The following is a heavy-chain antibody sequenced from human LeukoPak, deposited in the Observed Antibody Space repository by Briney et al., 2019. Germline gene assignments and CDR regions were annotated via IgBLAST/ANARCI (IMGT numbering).Heavy chain of an antibody. J-gene: IGHJ4*01. CDR3: AKDTDDILTGYYLDLPDY. CDR2: ISYDGNNK. CDR1: GFTFNYYG. V-gene: IGHV3-30*18. D-gene: IGHD3-9*01. Sequence: GGSLRLSCAASGFTFNYYGMHWVRQAPGKGLEWVAVISYDGNNKYYADSVKGRFAISRDNAKNTLYLQMNSLRAEDTAMYYCAKDTDDILTGYYLDLPDYWGHGTLVTVSS.